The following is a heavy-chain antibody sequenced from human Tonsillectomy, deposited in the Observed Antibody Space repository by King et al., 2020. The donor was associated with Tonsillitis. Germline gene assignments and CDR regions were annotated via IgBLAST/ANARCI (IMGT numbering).Heavy chain of an antibody. D-gene: IGHD2-15*01. CDR1: GFTFSSYG. V-gene: IGHV3-30*18. CDR3: AKSRMRPLMVVAATPGDY. Sequence: VQLVESGGGVVQPGRSLRLSCAASGFTFSSYGMHWVRQAPGKGLEWVAVISYDGSNKYYADSVKGRFTISRDNSKNTLYLQMNSRRAEDTAVYYCAKSRMRPLMVVAATPGDYWGQGTLVTVSS. J-gene: IGHJ4*02. CDR2: ISYDGSNK.